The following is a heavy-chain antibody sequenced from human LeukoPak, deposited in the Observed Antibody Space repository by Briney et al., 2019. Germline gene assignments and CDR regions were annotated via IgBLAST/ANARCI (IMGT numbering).Heavy chain of an antibody. D-gene: IGHD4-17*01. CDR1: GGSLNYYY. Sequence: PSETLSLTCSVSGGSLNYYYWRWIRQPPGKGLEWIGYIYYRGSTNYNPSLKSRVTFSVDTSKNQFSLKLNSVTAADTAVYYCARGGDYGYLRYCDYWGQGTLVTVSS. CDR3: ARGGDYGYLRYCDY. J-gene: IGHJ4*02. CDR2: IYYRGST. V-gene: IGHV4-59*01.